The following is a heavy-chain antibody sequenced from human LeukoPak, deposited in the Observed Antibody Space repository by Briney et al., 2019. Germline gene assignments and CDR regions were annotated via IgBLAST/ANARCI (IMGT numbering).Heavy chain of an antibody. V-gene: IGHV3-21*01. J-gene: IGHJ4*02. CDR2: ISSSSSYI. CDR3: ARGLHPEGDFDY. CDR1: GFTFNSYA. Sequence: GGSLRLSCAASGFTFNSYAMSWVRQAPGKGLEWVSSISSSSSYIYYADSVKGRFTISRDNAKNSLYLQMNSLRAEDTAVYYCARGLHPEGDFDYWGQGTLVTVSS.